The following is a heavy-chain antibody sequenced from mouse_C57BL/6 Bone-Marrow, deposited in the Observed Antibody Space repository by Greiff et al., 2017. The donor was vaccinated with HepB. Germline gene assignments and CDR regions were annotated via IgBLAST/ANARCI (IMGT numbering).Heavy chain of an antibody. CDR1: GYTFTSYG. J-gene: IGHJ2*01. D-gene: IGHD1-1*01. Sequence: QVQLQQSGAELARPGASVKLSCKASGYTFTSYGISWVKQRPGQGLEWIGEIYPRSGNTYYNEKFKGKATLTADKSSSTAYMELRSLTSEDSAVYFCARTCTTVVAEYYFDYWGQGTTLTVSS. CDR2: IYPRSGNT. CDR3: ARTCTTVVAEYYFDY. V-gene: IGHV1-81*01.